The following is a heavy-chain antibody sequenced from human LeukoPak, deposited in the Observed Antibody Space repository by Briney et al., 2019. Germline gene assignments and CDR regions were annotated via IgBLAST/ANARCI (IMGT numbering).Heavy chain of an antibody. CDR3: AKGTYCNSTTCYTYWYFDL. J-gene: IGHJ2*01. V-gene: IGHV3-23*01. Sequence: GGSLRLSCAASGFTFSNYAMSWVRQAPGKGLEWVSTISGRGGSTYYADSVEGRFTISRDNSKNTLYLQMNSLRAEDTAVYYCAKGTYCNSTTCYTYWYFDLWGRGTLVTVSA. D-gene: IGHD2/OR15-2a*01. CDR1: GFTFSNYA. CDR2: ISGRGGST.